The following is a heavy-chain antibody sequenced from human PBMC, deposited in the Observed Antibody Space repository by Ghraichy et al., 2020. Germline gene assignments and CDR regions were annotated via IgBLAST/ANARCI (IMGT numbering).Heavy chain of an antibody. V-gene: IGHV3-7*01. CDR1: GFTFSSFW. Sequence: ETLSLTCAASGFTFSSFWMTWVRQAPGKGLEWVANIKEDGSEKRYVDSVKGRFTISRDNAKNSLYLQMNSLRVEDTAVYYCARGWRNFNPWGQGTLVTVSS. CDR3: ARGWRNFNP. D-gene: IGHD2-15*01. CDR2: IKEDGSEK. J-gene: IGHJ5*02.